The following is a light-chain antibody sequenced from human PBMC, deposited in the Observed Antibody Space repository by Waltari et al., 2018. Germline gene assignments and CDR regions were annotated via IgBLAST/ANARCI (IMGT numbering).Light chain of an antibody. CDR2: AAS. Sequence: DIQMTQSPSSLSASVGDRVTITWRASQGVRKDLGWYQQKPGKAPKRLIFAASSLQSGVPSRFSGSGSGTEFTLTISSLQPEDFASYYCLQYNSYPHTFGQGTKLEI. J-gene: IGKJ2*01. V-gene: IGKV1-17*01. CDR3: LQYNSYPHT. CDR1: QGVRKD.